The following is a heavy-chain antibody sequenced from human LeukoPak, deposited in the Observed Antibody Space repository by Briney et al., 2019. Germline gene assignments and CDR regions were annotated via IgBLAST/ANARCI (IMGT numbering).Heavy chain of an antibody. CDR1: GWSFNDYY. J-gene: IGHJ5*02. CDR3: ARGQVPTARGYNWFDP. CDR2: INARGDT. D-gene: IGHD2-2*01. Sequence: PSETLSLTCAVYGWSFNDYYWNWIRQPPGKGLEWLGGINARGDTNYNPSLKSRVTISVDTSKKQFSLRLTSLIAADTALYYCARGQVPTARGYNWFDPWGQGTLVTVSS. V-gene: IGHV4-34*01.